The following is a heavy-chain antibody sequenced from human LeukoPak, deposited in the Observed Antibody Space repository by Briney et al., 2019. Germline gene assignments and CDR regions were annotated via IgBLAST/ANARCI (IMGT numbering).Heavy chain of an antibody. J-gene: IGHJ5*02. CDR2: MNPNSGNT. CDR1: GYTFTSYD. CDR3: AKIHEGDYGDYGGMTWDWFDP. Sequence: ASVKVSCKASGYTFTSYDINWVRQATGQGLEWMGWMNPNSGNTGYAQKFQGRVTITRNTSISTAYMELSSLRAEDTAVYYCAKIHEGDYGDYGGMTWDWFDPWGQGTLVTVSS. V-gene: IGHV1-8*03. D-gene: IGHD4-17*01.